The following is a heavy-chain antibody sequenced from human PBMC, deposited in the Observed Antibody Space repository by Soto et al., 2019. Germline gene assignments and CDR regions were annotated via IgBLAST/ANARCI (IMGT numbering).Heavy chain of an antibody. Sequence: GGSLRLSCAASGFTFSSYAMSWVRQAPGKGLEWVSAISGSGGSTYYADSVKGRFTISRDNSKNTLYLQMNSLRAEDTAVYYCAKSGLRYFDWSSLYYYMDVWGKGTTVTVSS. V-gene: IGHV3-23*01. CDR2: ISGSGGST. J-gene: IGHJ6*03. CDR1: GFTFSSYA. D-gene: IGHD3-9*01. CDR3: AKSGLRYFDWSSLYYYMDV.